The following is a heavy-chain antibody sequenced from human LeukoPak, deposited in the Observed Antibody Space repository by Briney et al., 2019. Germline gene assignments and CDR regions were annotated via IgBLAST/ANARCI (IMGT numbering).Heavy chain of an antibody. CDR3: ARDRGWLQLDY. CDR1: GFTVSSNY. V-gene: IGHV3-66*01. J-gene: IGHJ4*02. D-gene: IGHD5-24*01. Sequence: GGSLRLSCAASGFTVSSNYMSWVRQAPGKGLEWVSVIYSGGSTYYADSVKGRFTISRDNSKNTLYLQMNSLRAEDTAVYYCARDRGWLQLDYWGQGTLVTASS. CDR2: IYSGGST.